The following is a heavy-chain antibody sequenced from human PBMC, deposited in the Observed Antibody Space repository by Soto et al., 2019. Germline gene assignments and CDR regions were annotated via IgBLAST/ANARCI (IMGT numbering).Heavy chain of an antibody. CDR1: GGSVSSGSYY. CDR3: ARRDIVATSGAFDI. V-gene: IGHV4-31*03. J-gene: IGHJ3*02. Sequence: QVQVQESGPGLVKPSETLSLTCTVSGGSVSSGSYYWSWIRQPPGKGLEWIGYIHYSGTTYYNPSLKSRITISVDTSKNQFSLMLSSVTAADTAVYYCARRDIVATSGAFDIWGQGTMVTVSS. D-gene: IGHD5-12*01. CDR2: IHYSGTT.